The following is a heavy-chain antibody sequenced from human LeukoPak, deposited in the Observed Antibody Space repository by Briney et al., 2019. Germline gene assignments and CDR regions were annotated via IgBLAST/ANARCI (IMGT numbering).Heavy chain of an antibody. CDR1: GYTFTSYD. D-gene: IGHD3-3*01. CDR3: SLYDFWSGYYNGIDY. Sequence: GASVKVSCKASGYTFTSYDINWVRQATGQGLEWMGWMNPNSGNTGYAQKFQGRVTMTRNTSISTAYMELSSLRSEDTAVYYCSLYDFWSGYYNGIDYWGQGTPVTVSS. CDR2: MNPNSGNT. J-gene: IGHJ4*02. V-gene: IGHV1-8*01.